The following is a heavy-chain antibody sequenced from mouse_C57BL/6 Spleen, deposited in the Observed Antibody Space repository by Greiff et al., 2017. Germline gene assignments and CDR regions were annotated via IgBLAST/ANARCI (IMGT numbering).Heavy chain of an antibody. CDR2: IDPETGGT. V-gene: IGHV1-15*01. D-gene: IGHD3-3*01. CDR3: TGGRGFAY. J-gene: IGHJ3*01. Sequence: VQLQQSGAELVRPGASVTLSCKASGYTFTDYEMHWVKQTPVHGLEWIGAIDPETGGTAYNQTFKGKAILTADKSSSTAYMELRSLTSEDSAVYYCTGGRGFAYWGQGTLVTVSA. CDR1: GYTFTDYE.